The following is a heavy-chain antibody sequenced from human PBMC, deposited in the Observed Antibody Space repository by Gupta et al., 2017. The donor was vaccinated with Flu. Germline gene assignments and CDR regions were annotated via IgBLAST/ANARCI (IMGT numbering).Heavy chain of an antibody. CDR2: ISSDGSVD. CDR3: AKEGGSSGHSRLHYDY. V-gene: IGHV3-30*18. Sequence: QVYLVESGGGVVQPGKSLRLSCAASGLTFTSYGMLWVRQAPGKGLEWVAVISSDGSVDYYADSVKGRFTVSRDNSKNTLYLQMNSLRPEDTAIYYCAKEGGSSGHSRLHYDYWGQGTLVTVSS. CDR1: GLTFTSYG. D-gene: IGHD3-22*01. J-gene: IGHJ4*02.